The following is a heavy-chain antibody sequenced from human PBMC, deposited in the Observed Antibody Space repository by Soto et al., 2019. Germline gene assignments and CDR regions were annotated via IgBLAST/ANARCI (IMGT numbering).Heavy chain of an antibody. CDR1: GYSFTSYW. J-gene: IGHJ6*04. CDR3: ARPGTTGTYYYYYGMDV. CDR2: IDPSDSYT. Sequence: GESLKISCKGSGYSFTSYWISWVRQMPGKGLEWMGRIDPSDSYTNDSPSFQGHVTISADKSISTAYLQWSSLKTSDTARYYCARPGTTGTYYYYYGMDVWGKGHTVTASS. V-gene: IGHV5-10-1*01. D-gene: IGHD1-1*01.